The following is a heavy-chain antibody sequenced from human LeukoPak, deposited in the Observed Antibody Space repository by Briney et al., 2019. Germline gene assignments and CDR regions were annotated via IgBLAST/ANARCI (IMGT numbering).Heavy chain of an antibody. V-gene: IGHV4-34*01. CDR1: GGSFSGYY. Sequence: PSETLSLTCAVYGGSFSGYYLSWIRQPPGKGLEWIGEINHSGSTNYNPSLKSRVTISVDTSKNQFSLKLSSVTAADTAVYYCARVSVDYYDSSGYYYVWFDPWGQGTLVTVSS. CDR3: ARVSVDYYDSSGYYYVWFDP. CDR2: INHSGST. D-gene: IGHD3-22*01. J-gene: IGHJ5*02.